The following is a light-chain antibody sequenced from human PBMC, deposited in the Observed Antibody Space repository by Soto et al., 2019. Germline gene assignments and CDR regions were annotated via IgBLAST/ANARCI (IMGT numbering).Light chain of an antibody. CDR2: EVS. Sequence: QSALTQPASVSGSPGQSITISCTGTSSDVGCYNYVSCYQQHPGKAPKLMIYEVSNQPSGVSNRFSGSKSANTAPLTISGLLAEDEADYYCSSYTSSSTRVFGTGTKVTVL. V-gene: IGLV2-14*01. CDR1: SSDVGCYNY. CDR3: SSYTSSSTRV. J-gene: IGLJ1*01.